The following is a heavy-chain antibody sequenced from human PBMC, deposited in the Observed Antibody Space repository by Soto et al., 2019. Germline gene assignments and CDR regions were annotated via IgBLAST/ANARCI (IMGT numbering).Heavy chain of an antibody. V-gene: IGHV3-7*01. D-gene: IGHD2-15*01. CDR3: ARDVVAYCSGGSCYLANDAFDI. CDR2: IKQDGSEK. J-gene: IGHJ3*02. Sequence: GGCLRLSCAASGFTFSSYCMSWVRQAPGKGLEWVANIKQDGSEKYYVDSVKGRFTISRDNAKNSLYLQMYSLRAEDTAVYYCARDVVAYCSGGSCYLANDAFDIWGQGTMVTVSS. CDR1: GFTFSSYC.